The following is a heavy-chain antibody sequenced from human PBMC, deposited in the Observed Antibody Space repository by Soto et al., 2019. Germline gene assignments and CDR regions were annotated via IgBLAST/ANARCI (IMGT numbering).Heavy chain of an antibody. CDR3: AKGGKYYYYYSAMDV. J-gene: IGHJ6*02. D-gene: IGHD3-16*01. Sequence: PGGSLRLSCAASGFTFSNYGMHWVRQAPGKGLEWVAVMSYDGSNKYYADSVKGRFTISRDNCQNTLYLQMNSLRGEDTAVYYCAKGGKYYYYYSAMDVWGEGTTVT. CDR2: MSYDGSNK. CDR1: GFTFSNYG. V-gene: IGHV3-30*18.